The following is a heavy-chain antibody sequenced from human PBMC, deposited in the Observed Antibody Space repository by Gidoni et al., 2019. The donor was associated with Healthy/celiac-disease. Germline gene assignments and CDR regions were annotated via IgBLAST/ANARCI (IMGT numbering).Heavy chain of an antibody. CDR3: AKDLTCGGVIVPYYFDY. D-gene: IGHD3-16*02. J-gene: IGHJ4*02. V-gene: IGHV3-23*01. Sequence: EVQLLESGGGLVQPGGSLRLSCAASGFTFSSYAMSWVRQAPGKGLEWVSAISGSGGRTYYADSVKGRFTISRDNSKNTLYLQMNSLRAEDTAVYYCAKDLTCGGVIVPYYFDYWGQGTLVTVSS. CDR2: ISGSGGRT. CDR1: GFTFSSYA.